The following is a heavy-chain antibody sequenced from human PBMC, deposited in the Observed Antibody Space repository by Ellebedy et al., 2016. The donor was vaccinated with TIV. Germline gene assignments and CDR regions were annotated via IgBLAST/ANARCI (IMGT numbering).Heavy chain of an antibody. CDR3: ARLRETQKSYYYMDV. V-gene: IGHV1-18*01. Sequence: ASVKVSCXASGYTFTTYGLTWVRQAPGQGLEWMGWINTYNGYTNYAQKIQGRVTMTTDRSTSTGYMELRSLKSDDTAVYYCARLRETQKSYYYMDVWGTGTTVTVSS. CDR2: INTYNGYT. D-gene: IGHD5-24*01. J-gene: IGHJ6*03. CDR1: GYTFTTYG.